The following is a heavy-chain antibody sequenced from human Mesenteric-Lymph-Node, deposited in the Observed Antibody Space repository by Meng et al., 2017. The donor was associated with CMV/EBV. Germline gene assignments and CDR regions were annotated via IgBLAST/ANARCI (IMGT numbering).Heavy chain of an antibody. CDR3: ARRVWGDV. CDR2: INHSGST. J-gene: IGHJ6*02. V-gene: IGHV4-34*01. Sequence: GPLRLSCAVHGGSFSGYYWSWIRQLPGKGLKWIGEINHSGSTNYNPSLKSRVTISVDTSKNQFSLKLSSVTAADTAVYYCARRVWGDVWGQGTTVTVSS. D-gene: IGHD7-27*01. CDR1: GGSFSGYY.